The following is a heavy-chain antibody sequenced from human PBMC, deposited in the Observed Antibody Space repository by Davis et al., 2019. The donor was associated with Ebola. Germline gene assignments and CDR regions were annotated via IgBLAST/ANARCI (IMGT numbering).Heavy chain of an antibody. CDR1: GFTFSAYS. CDR3: ARAQTT. V-gene: IGHV3-48*02. Sequence: GESLKISCAASGFTFSAYSMNWVRQPPGKGLEWISYISSSGDTVYYADSVRGRFTISRDNAKNSVYLQMTNLRDEDTAVYYCARAQTTWGQGTLVTVSS. CDR2: ISSSGDTV. D-gene: IGHD1-14*01. J-gene: IGHJ4*02.